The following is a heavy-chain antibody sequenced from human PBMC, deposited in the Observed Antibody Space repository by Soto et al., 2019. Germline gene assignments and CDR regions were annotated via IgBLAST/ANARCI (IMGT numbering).Heavy chain of an antibody. Sequence: SVKVSCKASGGTFSSYAISWVRQAPGQGLEWMGGIIPIFGTANYAQKFQGRVTITADKSTSTAYMELSSLRSEDTAVYYCARESTPLSYYYGMDVWGQGTTVTVSS. CDR2: IIPIFGTA. CDR3: ARESTPLSYYYGMDV. J-gene: IGHJ6*02. V-gene: IGHV1-69*06. CDR1: GGTFSSYA.